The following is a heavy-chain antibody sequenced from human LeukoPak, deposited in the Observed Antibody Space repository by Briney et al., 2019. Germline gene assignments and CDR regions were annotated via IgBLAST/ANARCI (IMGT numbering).Heavy chain of an antibody. D-gene: IGHD2-2*01. CDR2: ISSYNCNT. Sequence: ASVKVSFKASVYTFTSYGISWVRQAPGQGLEWMGWISSYNCNTNYAHKLQGRVTMTTDTSTSTDSMELRSLSSDDKAVYYCARGLKGVPAAMIDWGQGTLVTVSS. CDR1: VYTFTSYG. V-gene: IGHV1-18*01. J-gene: IGHJ4*02. CDR3: ARGLKGVPAAMID.